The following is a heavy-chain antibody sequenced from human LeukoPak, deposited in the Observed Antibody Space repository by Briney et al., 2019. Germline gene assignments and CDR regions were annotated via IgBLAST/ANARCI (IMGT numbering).Heavy chain of an antibody. D-gene: IGHD3-3*01. CDR3: ARDGFGVVTYYYYMDV. V-gene: IGHV3-48*03. CDR1: GFTFSSYE. Sequence: GGSLRLSCAAYGFTFSSYEMNWVRQAPGKGLEWISYITSSGGTIYYADSVKGRFTISRDNAKNSLYLQMNSLRAEDTAVYYCARDGFGVVTYYYYMDVWGKGTTVTVSS. J-gene: IGHJ6*03. CDR2: ITSSGGTI.